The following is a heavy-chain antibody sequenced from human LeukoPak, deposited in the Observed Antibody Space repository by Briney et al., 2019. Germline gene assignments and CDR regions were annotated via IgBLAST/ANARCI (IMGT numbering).Heavy chain of an antibody. CDR3: ARGRKVAADFDY. CDR1: VYTFTSYD. CDR2: MSPNSGNT. J-gene: IGHJ4*02. D-gene: IGHD6-13*01. V-gene: IGHV1-8*01. Sequence: ASVRVSFQASVYTFTSYDINGVRPATGQGLEWMGWMSPNSGNTGYAQKFQGRVTMTRNTSISTAYMELSSLRSEDTAVYYCARGRKVAADFDYWGQGTLVTVSS.